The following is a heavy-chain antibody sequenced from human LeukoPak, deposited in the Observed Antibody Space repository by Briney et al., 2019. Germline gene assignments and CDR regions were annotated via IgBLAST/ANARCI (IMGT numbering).Heavy chain of an antibody. CDR1: GFTFSSHW. CDR2: IKEDGSEK. CDR3: AKVLYYYYGMDV. V-gene: IGHV3-7*01. Sequence: GGSLRLSCAASGFTFSSHWMSWVRQTPGKGLEWVANIKEDGSEKYHLDAVKGRFTISRDNAKNSLYLQMNSLRAEDTAVYYCAKVLYYYYGMDVWGQGTTVTVSS. J-gene: IGHJ6*02.